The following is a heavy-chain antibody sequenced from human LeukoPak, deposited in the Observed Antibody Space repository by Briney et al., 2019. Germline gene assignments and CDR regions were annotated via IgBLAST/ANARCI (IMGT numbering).Heavy chain of an antibody. J-gene: IGHJ6*03. CDR1: GFSLHTSGVR. CDR2: IDWGDNK. CDR3: ARMGAASSGYSHYYYYMDV. V-gene: IGHV2-70*04. Sequence: SGPALVEPTQTLTLTCTFSGFSLHTSGVRVSWIRQPPGKALEWLAHIDWGDNKVYSTSLKTRLTISKDSSKTQVVLAMTDMHPVDTATYYCARMGAASSGYSHYYYYMDVWGKGTTVTVS. D-gene: IGHD3-22*01.